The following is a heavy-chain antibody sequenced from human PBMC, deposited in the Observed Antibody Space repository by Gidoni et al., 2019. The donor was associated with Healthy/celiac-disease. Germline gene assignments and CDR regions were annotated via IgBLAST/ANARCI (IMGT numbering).Heavy chain of an antibody. Sequence: EVQLVETGGGLIQPGGSLRLSSAASGFTVSSNYMSWVRQAPGKGLEWVSVIYSGGSTYYADSVKGRFTISRDNSKNTLYLQMNSLRAEDTAVYYCARVEVYSSSWYGNWFDPWGQGTLVTVSS. CDR1: GFTVSSNY. D-gene: IGHD6-13*01. CDR3: ARVEVYSSSWYGNWFDP. CDR2: IYSGGST. J-gene: IGHJ5*02. V-gene: IGHV3-53*02.